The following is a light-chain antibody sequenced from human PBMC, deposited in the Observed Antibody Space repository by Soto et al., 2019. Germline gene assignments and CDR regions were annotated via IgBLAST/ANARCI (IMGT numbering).Light chain of an antibody. CDR3: QHYKSYFFT. CDR1: QSVSSW. Sequence: DIQMTQSPSTLSASVGDRVTITCRASQSVSSWLAWYQQKPGKAPKLLIYDASSLESGVPSRFSGSGSGTELTLTISSLQHDAFATYYCQHYKSYFFTFGPGTKVEIK. J-gene: IGKJ3*01. CDR2: DAS. V-gene: IGKV1-5*01.